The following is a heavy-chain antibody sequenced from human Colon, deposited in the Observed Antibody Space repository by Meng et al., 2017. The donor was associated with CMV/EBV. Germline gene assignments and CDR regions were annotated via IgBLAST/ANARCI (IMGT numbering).Heavy chain of an antibody. CDR1: GFTFRDYY. D-gene: IGHD2-2*02. J-gene: IGHJ4*02. Sequence: GESLKISCAASGFTFRDYYMTWIRQAPGKGLEWVSYISASGNDIYYADSVKGRFTISRDNAKNSLYLQMNSLRAEDMAVYYCARDVGGCSSTSCYTFDYWGQGTLVTVSS. CDR2: ISASGNDI. V-gene: IGHV3-11*04. CDR3: ARDVGGCSSTSCYTFDY.